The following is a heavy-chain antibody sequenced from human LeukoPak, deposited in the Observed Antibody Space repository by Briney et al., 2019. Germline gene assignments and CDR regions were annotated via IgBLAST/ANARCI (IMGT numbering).Heavy chain of an antibody. Sequence: GGSLRLSCAACGFTFSSYGMHWVRQAPGKGLEWVAVISYDGSNKYYADSVKGRFTISRDNSKNTLYLQMNSLRAEDTAVYYCKTQPSGSIAAAGQTDYWGQGTLVTVSS. V-gene: IGHV3-30*03. CDR2: ISYDGSNK. CDR1: GFTFSSYG. CDR3: KTQPSGSIAAAGQTDY. J-gene: IGHJ4*02. D-gene: IGHD6-13*01.